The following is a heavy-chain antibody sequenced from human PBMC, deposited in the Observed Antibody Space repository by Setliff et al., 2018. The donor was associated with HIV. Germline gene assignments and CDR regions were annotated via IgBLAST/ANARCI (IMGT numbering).Heavy chain of an antibody. V-gene: IGHV1-8*01. CDR2: MNPNSGNT. D-gene: IGHD6-13*01. J-gene: IGHJ6*02. CDR3: ASSWSRIRYYGMDV. Sequence: ASVKVSCKASGYTFTSYDINWVRQATGRGLEWMGWMNPNSGNTGYAQKFQGRVTMTRNTSISTAYMELSSLRSDDTAVYYCASSWSRIRYYGMDVWGQGTTVTVSS. CDR1: GYTFTSYD.